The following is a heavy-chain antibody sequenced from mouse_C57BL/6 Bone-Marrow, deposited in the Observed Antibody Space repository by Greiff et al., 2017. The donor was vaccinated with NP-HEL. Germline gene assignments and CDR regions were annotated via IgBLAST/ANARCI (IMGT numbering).Heavy chain of an antibody. CDR1: GFTFSDYG. CDR3: ARHQGYYFDY. J-gene: IGHJ2*01. CDR2: ISNLAYSI. V-gene: IGHV5-15*01. Sequence: DVKLVESGGGLVQPGGSLKLSCAASGFTFSDYGMAWVRQAPRKGPEWVAFISNLAYSIYYADTVTGRFTISRENAKNTLYLEMSSLRSEDTAMYYCARHQGYYFDYSGQGTTLTVSS.